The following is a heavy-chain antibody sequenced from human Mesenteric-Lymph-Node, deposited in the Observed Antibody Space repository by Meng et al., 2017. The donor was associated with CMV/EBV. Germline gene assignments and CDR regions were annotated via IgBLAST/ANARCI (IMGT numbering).Heavy chain of an antibody. V-gene: IGHV1-2*02. Sequence: ASVKVSCKASGYTFTSYYIYWIRQAPGQGLEWLGWINPNTGATNYAQKFQGRVTMTRDTSISTAYMELSRLRSDDTAVYYCASSLEDFWGYWGQGTLVTVSS. D-gene: IGHD3-3*01. CDR2: INPNTGAT. CDR1: GYTFTSYY. J-gene: IGHJ4*02. CDR3: ASSLEDFWGY.